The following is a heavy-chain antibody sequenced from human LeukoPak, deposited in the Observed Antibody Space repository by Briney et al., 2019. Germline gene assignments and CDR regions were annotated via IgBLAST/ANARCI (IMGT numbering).Heavy chain of an antibody. D-gene: IGHD5/OR15-5a*01. CDR1: GGSFSGYY. Sequence: PSETLSLTCAVYGGSFSGYYWSWIRQPPGKGLEWIGEINHSGSTNYNPSLKSRVTISVDTSKDQFSLKLSSVTAADTAVYYCARDTGKPRGYSVSYYMDVWGKGTTVTVSS. CDR2: INHSGST. V-gene: IGHV4-34*01. J-gene: IGHJ6*03. CDR3: ARDTGKPRGYSVSYYMDV.